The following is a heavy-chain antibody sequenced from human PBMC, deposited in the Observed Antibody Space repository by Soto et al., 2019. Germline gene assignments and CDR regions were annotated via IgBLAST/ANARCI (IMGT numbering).Heavy chain of an antibody. J-gene: IGHJ6*02. CDR3: ARLGEYCSSTSCYPRYGMDV. Sequence: ESLKISFKGSGYSLTSYWISWVRQIPGKGLEWMGRIDPSDSYTNYSPSFQGHVTISADKSISTAYLQWSSLKASDTAMYYCARLGEYCSSTSCYPRYGMDVWGQGTTVTVSS. D-gene: IGHD2-2*01. CDR1: GYSLTSYW. V-gene: IGHV5-10-1*01. CDR2: IDPSDSYT.